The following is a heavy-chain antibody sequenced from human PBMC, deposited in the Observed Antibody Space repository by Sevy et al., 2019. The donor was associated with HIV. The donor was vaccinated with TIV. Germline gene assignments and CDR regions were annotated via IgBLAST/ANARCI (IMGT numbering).Heavy chain of an antibody. CDR3: ARDCADRFLEWSYYYYYYGMDV. CDR1: GFTFSSYS. Sequence: GGSLRISCAASGFTFSSYSMNWVRQAPGKGLEWVSYISSSSSTIYYADSVKGRFTISRDNAKNSLYLQMNSLRAEDTAVYYCARDCADRFLEWSYYYYYYGMDVWGQGTTVTVSS. J-gene: IGHJ6*02. CDR2: ISSSSSTI. V-gene: IGHV3-48*01. D-gene: IGHD3-3*01.